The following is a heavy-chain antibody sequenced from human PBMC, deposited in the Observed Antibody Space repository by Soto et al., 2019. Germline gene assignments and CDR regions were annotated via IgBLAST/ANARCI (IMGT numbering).Heavy chain of an antibody. J-gene: IGHJ5*02. CDR3: ARDFQRSSIGP. CDR2: IAYSGDT. CDR1: GASITGVDSY. Sequence: SVNLSLTCAASGASITGVDSYWFWLRKRPGKDLEWIGYIAYSGDTYYHPSLRRRVTISADRSENKFSLTLKPVTAADTAVYFCARDFQRSSIGPWGQGTSVTVSS. V-gene: IGHV4-31*02. D-gene: IGHD6-25*01.